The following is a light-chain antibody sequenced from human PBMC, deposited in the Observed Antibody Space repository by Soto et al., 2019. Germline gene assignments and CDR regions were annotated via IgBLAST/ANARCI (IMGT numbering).Light chain of an antibody. Sequence: QSVLTQPASVSGSPEQSITISCTGTSSDVGGYNYVSWYQQHPGKAPKLIISEVSNRPSGVSHRFSASKSGNTASLTISGLQAEDEADYYCSSYTSSTTLVLGGGTKVTVL. CDR1: SSDVGGYNY. CDR2: EVS. J-gene: IGLJ2*01. V-gene: IGLV2-14*01. CDR3: SSYTSSTTLV.